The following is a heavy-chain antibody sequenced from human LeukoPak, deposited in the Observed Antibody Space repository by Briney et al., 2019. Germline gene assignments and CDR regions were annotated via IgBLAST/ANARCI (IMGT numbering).Heavy chain of an antibody. V-gene: IGHV1-69*01. D-gene: IGHD4-17*01. J-gene: IGHJ4*02. Sequence: SVKVSCKASGCTFSSYAISWVRQAPGQGLEWVGGIIPIFGTANYEQKFQGRVTITPDASTSTAYMELSSLRSEDTAVYYCARSAYGDYAYFDYWGQGTLVTVSS. CDR3: ARSAYGDYAYFDY. CDR2: IIPIFGTA. CDR1: GCTFSSYA.